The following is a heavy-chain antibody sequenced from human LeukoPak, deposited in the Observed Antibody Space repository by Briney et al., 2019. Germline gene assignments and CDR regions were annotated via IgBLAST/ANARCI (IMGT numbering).Heavy chain of an antibody. CDR1: GFIFSDYY. CDR2: ISSSGNTI. Sequence: GGPLRLSCAATGFIFSDYYMTWIRQAPGKGLEWVSYISSSGNTIYYAGSVKGRFTISRDNAKNSLYLQMNSLRAEDTAVYYCARLSSGSYTGTFDYWGQGTLVTVSS. D-gene: IGHD1-26*01. CDR3: ARLSSGSYTGTFDY. V-gene: IGHV3-11*01. J-gene: IGHJ4*02.